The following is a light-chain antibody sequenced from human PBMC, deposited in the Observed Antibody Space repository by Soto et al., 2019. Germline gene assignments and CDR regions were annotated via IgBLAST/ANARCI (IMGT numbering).Light chain of an antibody. J-gene: IGKJ5*01. CDR1: QSVSRY. CDR3: QQRQNWPPIT. Sequence: ETVLTQSPATLSLSPGEEATLSCRASQSVSRYLAWYQQKPGQAPRLLIYDASNRATGIPARFSGSGSGTDFTLTISSLEPEASAVYYCQQRQNWPPITFGQGTRLEIK. V-gene: IGKV3-11*01. CDR2: DAS.